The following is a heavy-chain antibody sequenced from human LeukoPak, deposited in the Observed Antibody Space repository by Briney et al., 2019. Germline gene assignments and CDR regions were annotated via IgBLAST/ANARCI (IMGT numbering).Heavy chain of an antibody. CDR3: AIAMVRGVIFW. D-gene: IGHD3-10*01. V-gene: IGHV3-11*04. Sequence: PGGSLRLSCAASGFTFSDYYMSWIRQAPGKGLEWVSYISSSGSTIYYADSAKGRFTISRDNAKNSLYLQMNSLRAEDAAVYYCAIAMVRGVIFWWGRGTLVTVSS. J-gene: IGHJ4*02. CDR2: ISSSGSTI. CDR1: GFTFSDYY.